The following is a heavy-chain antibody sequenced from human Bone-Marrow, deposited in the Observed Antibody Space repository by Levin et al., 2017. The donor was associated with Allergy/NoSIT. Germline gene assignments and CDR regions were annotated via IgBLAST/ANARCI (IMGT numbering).Heavy chain of an antibody. CDR3: ARQHTQYADFMFDF. Sequence: SETLSLTCGVSTDSLNSDSYFWAWIRQPPGKGLEWIASIYNTGNTYYNLSLKTRVTMSMDTSKNQFSLSLRSVTVADTAVYFCARQHTQYADFMFDFWGQGVLVTVSS. CDR2: IYNTGNT. D-gene: IGHD4-17*01. J-gene: IGHJ4*01. V-gene: IGHV4-39*01. CDR1: TDSLNSDSYF.